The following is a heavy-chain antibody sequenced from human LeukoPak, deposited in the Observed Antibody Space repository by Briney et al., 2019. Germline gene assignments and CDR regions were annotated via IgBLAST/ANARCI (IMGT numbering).Heavy chain of an antibody. CDR3: ARDQSYYDFWSGYYYDY. CDR2: ISYGGSNK. V-gene: IGHV3-30*04. J-gene: IGHJ4*02. Sequence: GGSLRLSCAASGFTFSRYAMHWVRQAPGKGLEWLAFISYGGSNKYYADSVKGRFTISRDNAKNSLYLQMNSLRAEDTAVYYCARDQSYYDFWSGYYYDYWGQGTLVTVSS. D-gene: IGHD3-3*01. CDR1: GFTFSRYA.